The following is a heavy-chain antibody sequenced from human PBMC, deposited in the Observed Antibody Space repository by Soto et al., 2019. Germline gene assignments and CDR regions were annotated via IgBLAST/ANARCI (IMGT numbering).Heavy chain of an antibody. J-gene: IGHJ4*02. D-gene: IGHD3-10*01. CDR3: ARDLYYYGSGAFDY. V-gene: IGHV1-3*01. CDR2: INAGNGNT. CDR1: GYTFTSYA. Sequence: GASVKVSCKASGYTFTSYAMHWVRQAPGQRLEWMGWINAGNGNTKYLQKFQGRVTITRDTSASTAYMELSSLRSEDTAVYYCARDLYYYGSGAFDYWGQGTLVTVSS.